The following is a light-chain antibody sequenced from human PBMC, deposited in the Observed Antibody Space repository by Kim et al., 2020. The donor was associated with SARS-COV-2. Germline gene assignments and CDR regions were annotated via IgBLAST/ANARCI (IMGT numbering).Light chain of an antibody. V-gene: IGKV3-20*01. Sequence: DIVLTQSPGTLSLSPGERATLSCRASQSVSSNYLAWYQKKPGQAPRLRIYGASNRATGIPDRFSGGQSGTDFTLAISRLEPEDFAVYYCQQYGSSPWTFGQGTKVDIK. CDR3: QQYGSSPWT. J-gene: IGKJ1*01. CDR1: QSVSSNY. CDR2: GAS.